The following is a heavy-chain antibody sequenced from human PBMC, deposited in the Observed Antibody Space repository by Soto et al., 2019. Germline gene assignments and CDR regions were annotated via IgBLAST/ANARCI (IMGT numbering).Heavy chain of an antibody. CDR2: IYYSGST. D-gene: IGHD1-26*01. CDR1: GGSISSGDYY. Sequence: NPSETLSLTTVSGGSISSGDYYWSWIRQPPGKGLEWIGYIYYSGSTYYNPSLKSRVTISVDTSKNQFSLKLSSVTAADTAVYYYARRDYIGSYHFDYWGRGALVTVSS. CDR3: ARRDYIGSYHFDY. J-gene: IGHJ4*02. V-gene: IGHV4-30-4*01.